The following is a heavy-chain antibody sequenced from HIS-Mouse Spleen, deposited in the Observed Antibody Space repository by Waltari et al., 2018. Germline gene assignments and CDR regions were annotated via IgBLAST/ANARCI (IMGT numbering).Heavy chain of an antibody. J-gene: IGHJ4*02. CDR1: GFTFSSHA. V-gene: IGHV3-23*01. Sequence: EVQLLESGGGLVQPGGSLRLSCAAPGFTFSSHAMSWVRQAPGKGLEWVSAISGSGGSTYYADSVKGRFTISRDNSKNTLYLQMNSLRAEDTAVYYCAKGFIAAAGTDYWGQGTLVTVSS. D-gene: IGHD6-13*01. CDR3: AKGFIAAAGTDY. CDR2: ISGSGGST.